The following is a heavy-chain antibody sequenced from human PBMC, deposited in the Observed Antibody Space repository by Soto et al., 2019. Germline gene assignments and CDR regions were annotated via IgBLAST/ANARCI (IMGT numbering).Heavy chain of an antibody. J-gene: IGHJ6*02. Sequence: ASVKVSCQASGYIFPGYYMHWVRQAPGQGLAWMGWINPNSGCTNYAQKFQGWVTRTRDTSISKAYMELSRLRSDDTAVYYCARDLYSGSYSGYYYYGMDVWGQGTTVTVSS. CDR3: ARDLYSGSYSGYYYYGMDV. V-gene: IGHV1-2*04. D-gene: IGHD1-26*01. CDR2: INPNSGCT. CDR1: GYIFPGYY.